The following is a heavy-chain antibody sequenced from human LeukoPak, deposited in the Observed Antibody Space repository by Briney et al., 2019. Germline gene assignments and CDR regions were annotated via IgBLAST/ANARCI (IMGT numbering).Heavy chain of an antibody. J-gene: IGHJ4*02. CDR3: VSFYETY. Sequence: GGSLRLSCAASGNYWMHWVRQVPGKGLVWVSHINSDGSWTSYADSVKGRFTISKDNAKNTVYLQMNNLRAEDTAVYYCVSFYETYWGRGTLVTVSS. D-gene: IGHD2-2*01. V-gene: IGHV3-74*01. CDR2: INSDGSWT. CDR1: GNYW.